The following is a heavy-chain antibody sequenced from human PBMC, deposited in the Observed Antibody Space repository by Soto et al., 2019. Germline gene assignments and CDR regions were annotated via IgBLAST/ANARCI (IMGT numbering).Heavy chain of an antibody. CDR1: GASITTGDDY. Sequence: SEPLSLSCTVCGASITTGDDYWGLIRQPPGKGLQWIGSSSYTGNTYFNPSLRSRVTISVDTSKNQFSLRLTSVTAADTAVYYCARPDSSSWAAPFGSWGQGTLVTVS. D-gene: IGHD6-13*01. CDR3: ARPDSSSWAAPFGS. V-gene: IGHV4-39*01. J-gene: IGHJ4*02. CDR2: SSYTGNT.